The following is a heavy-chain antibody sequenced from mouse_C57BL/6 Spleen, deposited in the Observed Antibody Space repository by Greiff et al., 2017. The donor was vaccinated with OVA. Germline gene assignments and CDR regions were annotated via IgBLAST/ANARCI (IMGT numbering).Heavy chain of an antibody. Sequence: EVQLQQSGPELVKPGASVKISCKASGYSFTGYYMHWVKQSSEKSLEWIGEINPSTGGTSYNQKFKGKATLTVDKSSSTAYMQLKSLTSEDSAVYYCAREGLDWYFDVWGTGTTVTVSS. CDR1: GYSFTGYY. CDR3: AREGLDWYFDV. D-gene: IGHD3-3*01. V-gene: IGHV1-43*01. J-gene: IGHJ1*03. CDR2: INPSTGGT.